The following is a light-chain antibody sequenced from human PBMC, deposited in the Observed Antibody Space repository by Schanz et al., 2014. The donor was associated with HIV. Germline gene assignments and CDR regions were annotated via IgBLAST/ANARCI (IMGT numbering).Light chain of an antibody. CDR3: SSYTSSSTLV. CDR1: SSNIGSNT. Sequence: QSLLTQPPSASGTPGQRVTMSCSGGSSNIGSNTVNWYQQLPGTAPKLLFYSNNQRPSGVPDRFSGSKSGTSASLAISGLQSEDEADYYCSSYTSSSTLVFGGGTKLTVL. J-gene: IGLJ2*01. V-gene: IGLV1-44*01. CDR2: SNN.